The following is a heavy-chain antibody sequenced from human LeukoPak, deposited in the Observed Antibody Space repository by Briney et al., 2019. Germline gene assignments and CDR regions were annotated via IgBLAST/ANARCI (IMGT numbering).Heavy chain of an antibody. Sequence: SETLSLTCTVSGYSISSGYYWGWIRQPPGKGLEWIGSIYHSGSTYYNPSLKSRVTISVDTSKNQFSLKLSSVTAADTAVYYCARATAAAAGRLNWFDPWGQGTLVTVSS. CDR1: GYSISSGYY. J-gene: IGHJ5*02. D-gene: IGHD6-13*01. CDR2: IYHSGST. V-gene: IGHV4-38-2*02. CDR3: ARATAAAAGRLNWFDP.